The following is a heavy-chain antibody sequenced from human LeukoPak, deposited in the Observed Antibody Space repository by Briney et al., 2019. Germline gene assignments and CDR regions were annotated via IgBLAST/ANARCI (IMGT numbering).Heavy chain of an antibody. V-gene: IGHV3-66*01. CDR3: ARTYYDYRVGTNYFDY. Sequence: GGSLRLSCAASGFSVTTSYMSWVRQAPGKGLEWVSVTYSGGSTSHADSAKGRFTVSRDDSKNMVYLQMNSMRHDDTAVYYCARTYYDYRVGTNYFDYWGQGTLVTVSS. CDR1: GFSVTTSY. J-gene: IGHJ4*02. D-gene: IGHD3-3*01. CDR2: TYSGGST.